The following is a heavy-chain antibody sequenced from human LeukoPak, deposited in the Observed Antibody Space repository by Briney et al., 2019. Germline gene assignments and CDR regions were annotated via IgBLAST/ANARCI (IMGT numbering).Heavy chain of an antibody. D-gene: IGHD5-18*01. CDR2: TYYRSKWYY. V-gene: IGHV6-1*01. J-gene: IGHJ6*02. Sequence: SQTLSLTCAISGDIVSNDTAAWSWIRQSPSRGLEWLGRTYYRSKWYYDYAISVKSRMTIDLETSKNRFSLHLNSVTPDDTAVYYCARLRRYIKQATSGMDVWGQGTTVTVSS. CDR1: GDIVSNDTAA. CDR3: ARLRRYIKQATSGMDV.